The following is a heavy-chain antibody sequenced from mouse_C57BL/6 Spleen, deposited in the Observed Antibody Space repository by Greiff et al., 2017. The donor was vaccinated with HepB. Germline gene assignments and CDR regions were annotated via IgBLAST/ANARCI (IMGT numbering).Heavy chain of an antibody. V-gene: IGHV14-1*01. CDR1: GFNIKDYY. J-gene: IGHJ2*01. D-gene: IGHD1-1*01. Sequence: EVQLQESGAELVRPGASVKLSCTASGFNIKDYYMHWVKQRPEQGLEWIGRIDPEDGDTEYAPQFQGKATMTADTSSNTAYLQLSSLTSEDTAVYYCTPLITTVVAPDYWGQGTTLTVSS. CDR2: IDPEDGDT. CDR3: TPLITTVVAPDY.